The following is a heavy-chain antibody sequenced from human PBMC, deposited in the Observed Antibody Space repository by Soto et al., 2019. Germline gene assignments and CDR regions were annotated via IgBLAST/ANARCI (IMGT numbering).Heavy chain of an antibody. CDR1: GYSISSGFS. CDR2: IDHSGST. CDR3: ARDWGSGYYHFEP. D-gene: IGHD5-12*01. Sequence: SETLSLTCAVSGYSISSGFSWGWVRQPPGKGLEWIGSIDHSGSTHYNASLKIRLSISLDTSKNQFSLKLRSVTAADTAVYYCARDWGSGYYHFEPWGQGTLVTVSS. V-gene: IGHV4-38-2*02. J-gene: IGHJ5*02.